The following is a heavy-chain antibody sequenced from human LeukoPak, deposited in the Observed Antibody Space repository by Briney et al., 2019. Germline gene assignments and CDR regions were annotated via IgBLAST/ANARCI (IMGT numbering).Heavy chain of an antibody. D-gene: IGHD4-23*01. V-gene: IGHV3-38-3*01. CDR1: GFAFSDYS. CDR3: KKFPPDDYGGNSGDY. J-gene: IGHJ4*02. Sequence: GALRLSCAASGFAFSDYSMNWVRQAPGKGLEWVSSISGGSTYYADSRKGRFTISRDNSKNTLHLQMNSLRAEDTAVYYCKKFPPDDYGGNSGDYWGQGTLVTVSS. CDR2: ISGGST.